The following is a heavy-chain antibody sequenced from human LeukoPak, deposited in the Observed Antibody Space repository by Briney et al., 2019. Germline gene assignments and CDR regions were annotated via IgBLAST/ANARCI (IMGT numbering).Heavy chain of an antibody. J-gene: IGHJ6*02. Sequence: GSSVKVSCKASGGTFSSYAISWVRQAPGQGLEWMGRIIPILGIANYAQKFQGRVTITADKFTSTAYMELSSLRSEDTAVYYCARDGYTIFGVVPPERIHGMDVWGQGTTVTVSS. CDR1: GGTFSSYA. CDR3: ARDGYTIFGVVPPERIHGMDV. D-gene: IGHD3-3*01. V-gene: IGHV1-69*04. CDR2: IIPILGIA.